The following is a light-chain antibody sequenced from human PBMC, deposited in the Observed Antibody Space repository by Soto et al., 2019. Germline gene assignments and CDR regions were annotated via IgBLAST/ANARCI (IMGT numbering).Light chain of an antibody. Sequence: DFQMTQSPSSLSASIGDRVTITCRASQGINNYLAWYQQKPGIPPKLLIYAGSTLQSGVPSRFSGSGSGTDFTLTISSLQPEDVATYYCQRYNGAPWAFGQGTKVEVK. V-gene: IGKV1-27*01. CDR2: AGS. CDR1: QGINNY. CDR3: QRYNGAPWA. J-gene: IGKJ1*01.